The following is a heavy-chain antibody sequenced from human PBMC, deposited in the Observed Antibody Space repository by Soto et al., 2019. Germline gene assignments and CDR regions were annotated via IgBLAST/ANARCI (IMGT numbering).Heavy chain of an antibody. Sequence: QVQLVQSGAEVKKPGASVKVSCKASGYTFTGYYMHWVRQAPGQGLEWMGWINPNSGGTNYAQKFQGWVTMTRDTSHSQAHMVLSRVRSDVTGVDYCARGAEQVVRRHYGMGLRGQGNTVTVSS. D-gene: IGHD6-6*01. J-gene: IGHJ6*02. CDR2: INPNSGGT. CDR1: GYTFTGYY. CDR3: ARGAEQVVRRHYGMGL. V-gene: IGHV1-2*04.